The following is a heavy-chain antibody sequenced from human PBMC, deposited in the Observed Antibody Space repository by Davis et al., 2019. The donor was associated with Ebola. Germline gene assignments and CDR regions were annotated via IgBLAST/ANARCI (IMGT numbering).Heavy chain of an antibody. CDR3: ARGGAGWGAY. Sequence: AASVKVSCKASGYTFTSYAVNWLRQAPGQGLEWMGYIDTSTGNTMYIQGLTGRFVFSLDTSVSAAYLQINDLKVEDTAVYYCARGGAGWGAYWGQGALVTVSS. V-gene: IGHV7-4-1*02. D-gene: IGHD6-19*01. CDR2: IDTSTGNT. CDR1: GYTFTSYA. J-gene: IGHJ4*02.